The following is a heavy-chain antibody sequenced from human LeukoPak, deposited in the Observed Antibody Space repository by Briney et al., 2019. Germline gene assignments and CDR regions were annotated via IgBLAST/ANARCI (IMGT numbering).Heavy chain of an antibody. CDR3: ARTRWGNFDL. V-gene: IGHV3-53*01. D-gene: IGHD5-24*01. Sequence: GGSLRLSCAASGFTVSSNYMSWVRQAPGKGLEWVSVIYSGGSTYYADSVKGRFTISRDNSKNTLYLQMNSLRAEDTALYHCARTRWGNFDLWGRGTLVTVSS. CDR2: IYSGGST. CDR1: GFTVSSNY. J-gene: IGHJ2*01.